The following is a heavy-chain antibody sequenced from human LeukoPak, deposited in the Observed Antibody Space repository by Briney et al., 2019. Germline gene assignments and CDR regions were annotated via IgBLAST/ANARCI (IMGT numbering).Heavy chain of an antibody. CDR2: IIPILGIA. Sequence: SVKVSCKASGGTFSSYAISWVRQAPGQGLEWMGRIIPILGIANYAQKFQGRVTITADKSTSTAYMELSSLRSEDTAVYYCASGVAAYYDSSGYFPFDYWGQGTLVTVSS. D-gene: IGHD3-22*01. J-gene: IGHJ4*02. CDR1: GGTFSSYA. V-gene: IGHV1-69*04. CDR3: ASGVAAYYDSSGYFPFDY.